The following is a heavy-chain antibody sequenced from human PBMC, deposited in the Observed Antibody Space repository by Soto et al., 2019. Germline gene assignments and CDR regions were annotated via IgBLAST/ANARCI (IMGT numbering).Heavy chain of an antibody. J-gene: IGHJ4*02. V-gene: IGHV3-30-3*01. CDR2: ISYDGSNK. Sequence: GGSLRLSCAASGFTFSSYAMHWVRQAPGKGLEWVAVISYDGSNKYYADSVKGRFTISRDNSKNTLYLQMNSLRAEDTAVYYCARALTYHDIFYWGQGTLVTVSS. CDR3: ARALTYHDIFY. CDR1: GFTFSSYA. D-gene: IGHD3-9*01.